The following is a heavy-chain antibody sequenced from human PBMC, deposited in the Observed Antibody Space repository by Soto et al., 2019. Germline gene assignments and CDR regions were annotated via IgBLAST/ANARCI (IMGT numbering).Heavy chain of an antibody. CDR2: ILYDGSKK. Sequence: QVQLVESGGGVVQPGRSLRLSCAASGFTFNRYGMHWVRQAPGKGLEWVAAILYDGSKKYYEDSVKGRFTISRDNSKNTLYLQMDSLRPEDTALYYCAKDQLGSSWPTGFDYWGQGTLVIVSS. CDR1: GFTFNRYG. CDR3: AKDQLGSSWPTGFDY. D-gene: IGHD6-13*01. V-gene: IGHV3-30*18. J-gene: IGHJ4*02.